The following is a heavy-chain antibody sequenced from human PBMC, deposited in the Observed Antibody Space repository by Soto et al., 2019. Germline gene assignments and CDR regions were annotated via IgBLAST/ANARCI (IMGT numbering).Heavy chain of an antibody. CDR1: GGSISSGDYY. D-gene: IGHD2-15*01. CDR3: ARSCSGGSCFSTFDP. CDR2: IYYSGST. V-gene: IGHV4-30-4*01. Sequence: PSETLSLTCTVSGGSISSGDYYWSWIRQPPGKGLERIGYIYYSGSTYYNPSLKSRVTISVDTSKNQFLLKLSSVTAADTAVYYCARSCSGGSCFSTFDPWGQGTLVTVSS. J-gene: IGHJ5*02.